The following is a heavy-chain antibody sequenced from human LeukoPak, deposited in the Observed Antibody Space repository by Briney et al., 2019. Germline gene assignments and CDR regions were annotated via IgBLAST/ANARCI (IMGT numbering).Heavy chain of an antibody. Sequence: GGSLRLSCAASGFTFSSYAISWVRQAPGKGLEWVSAISGSGGSTYYADSVKGRFTISRDNSKNTLYLQMNSLKTEDTAVYYCTTDGYGKRDYWGQGTLVTVSS. CDR3: TTDGYGKRDY. D-gene: IGHD5-18*01. CDR2: ISGSGGST. V-gene: IGHV3-23*01. J-gene: IGHJ4*02. CDR1: GFTFSSYA.